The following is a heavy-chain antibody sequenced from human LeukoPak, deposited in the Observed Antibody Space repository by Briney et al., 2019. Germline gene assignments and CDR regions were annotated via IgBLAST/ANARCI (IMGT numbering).Heavy chain of an antibody. V-gene: IGHV3-23*01. CDR3: AKASSAYFAAL. D-gene: IGHD3-22*01. CDR1: GFIFNNYG. J-gene: IGHJ4*02. Sequence: GGSLRLSCAASGFIFNNYGLIWVRQAPGKGLEGVSAISNDGGGTQYADFVEGRFTISRDNSKNTLFLQMSSLRAEDTALYYCAKASSAYFAALWGRGTLATASS. CDR2: ISNDGGGT.